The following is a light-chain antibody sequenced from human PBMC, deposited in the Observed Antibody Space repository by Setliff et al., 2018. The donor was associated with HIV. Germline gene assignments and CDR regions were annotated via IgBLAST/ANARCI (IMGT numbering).Light chain of an antibody. CDR3: SSYRSGNTLV. Sequence: QSALTQPASVSGSPGQSITISCTGTSSDVGGYKYVYWYQQHPGKAPKLMIYEVSNRPSGISNRFSGSKSGNTASLTISGPQAEDEADYYCSSYRSGNTLVFGTGTKVTV. J-gene: IGLJ1*01. V-gene: IGLV2-14*01. CDR1: SSDVGGYKY. CDR2: EVS.